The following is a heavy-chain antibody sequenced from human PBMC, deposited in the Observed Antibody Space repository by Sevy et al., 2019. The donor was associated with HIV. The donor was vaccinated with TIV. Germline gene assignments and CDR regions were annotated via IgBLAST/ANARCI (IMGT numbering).Heavy chain of an antibody. CDR1: RYSLNKFS. CDR3: AITREYYSDTSGYFDY. Sequence: ASVKVSCRISRYSLNKFSMHWVRQAPGKGLEWMGSFDPEDGERIYAQKFQGRFSMTEDTSTDTAYIELSSLRTDDTAVYYCAITREYYSDTSGYFDYWGQGTLVTVSS. CDR2: FDPEDGER. V-gene: IGHV1-24*01. J-gene: IGHJ4*02. D-gene: IGHD3-22*01.